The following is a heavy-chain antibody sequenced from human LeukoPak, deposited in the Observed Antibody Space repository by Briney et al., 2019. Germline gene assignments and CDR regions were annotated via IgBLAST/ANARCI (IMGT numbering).Heavy chain of an antibody. J-gene: IGHJ6*03. CDR1: GYTFTGYY. CDR3: ARYFRSGELPPYYYYMDV. V-gene: IGHV1-18*04. CDR2: ISAYNGNT. Sequence: ASVKVSCKASGYTFTGYYMHWVRQAPGQGLEWMGWISAYNGNTNYAQKLQGRVTMTTDTSTSTAYMELRSLRSDDTAVYYCARYFRSGELPPYYYYMDVWGKGTTVTISS. D-gene: IGHD3-16*01.